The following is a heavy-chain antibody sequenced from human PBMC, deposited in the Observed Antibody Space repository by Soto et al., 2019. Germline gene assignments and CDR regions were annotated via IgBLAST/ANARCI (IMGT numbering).Heavy chain of an antibody. Sequence: GASVKVSCKASGYSFTSYGIAWVQQAPGQGPEWMGWISPHNGRTNYAENVKGRVVMTTDISTNTIFLELRSLRSDDTAMYYCGRCRTDSYAMDVWGQGTTVTVSS. V-gene: IGHV1-18*01. J-gene: IGHJ6*02. CDR1: GYSFTSYG. CDR3: GRCRTDSYAMDV. D-gene: IGHD2-8*02. CDR2: ISPHNGRT.